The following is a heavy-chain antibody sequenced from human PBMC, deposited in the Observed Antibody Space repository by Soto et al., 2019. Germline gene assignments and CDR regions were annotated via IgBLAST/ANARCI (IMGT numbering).Heavy chain of an antibody. J-gene: IGHJ4*02. Sequence: QVQLVESGGGVVQPGRSLRLSCAASGFTFSSYGMHWVRQAPGKGLEWVAVISYDGSNKYYADSVKGRFTISRDNSKNXPYLQMNSLRAEDTAVYYCAKDWGLYCGGDCYSLDYWGQGTLVTVSS. CDR3: AKDWGLYCGGDCYSLDY. CDR2: ISYDGSNK. V-gene: IGHV3-30*18. D-gene: IGHD2-21*02. CDR1: GFTFSSYG.